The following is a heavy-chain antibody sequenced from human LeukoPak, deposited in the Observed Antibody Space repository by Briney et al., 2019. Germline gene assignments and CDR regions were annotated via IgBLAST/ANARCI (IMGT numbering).Heavy chain of an antibody. CDR1: GGSISSYY. Sequence: PSETLSLTCTVSGGSISSYYWSWIRQPPGKGLEWIGYIYYSGSTNYNPSLKSRVTISVDTSKNQFSLKLSSVTAADTAVYYCARGTVSMYYMDVWGKGTTVTISS. CDR3: ARGTVSMYYMDV. D-gene: IGHD5/OR15-5a*01. CDR2: IYYSGST. V-gene: IGHV4-59*01. J-gene: IGHJ6*03.